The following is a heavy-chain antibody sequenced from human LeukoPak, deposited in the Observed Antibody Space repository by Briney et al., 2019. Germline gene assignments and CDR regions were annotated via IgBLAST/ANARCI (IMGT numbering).Heavy chain of an antibody. D-gene: IGHD3-16*02. J-gene: IGHJ4*02. Sequence: GGSLRLSCAASGFTFSDYTMNWVRQAPGKGLEWVSYIDLSGSTLYYVDSVKGRFTISRDNAKNSLYLQMNSLRVEDTAVYFCAKDGGRYRFDYWGQGTLVTVSS. CDR3: AKDGGRYRFDY. CDR1: GFTFSDYT. CDR2: IDLSGSTL. V-gene: IGHV3-48*04.